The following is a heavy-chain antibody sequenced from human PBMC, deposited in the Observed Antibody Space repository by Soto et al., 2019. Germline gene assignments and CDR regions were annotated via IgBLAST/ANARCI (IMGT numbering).Heavy chain of an antibody. J-gene: IGHJ5*02. D-gene: IGHD6-6*01. CDR2: IYSGGTT. CDR3: ARAGWSSSRWFDP. CDR1: GVTVSSNY. Sequence: EVQLVETGGGLIQPGGSLRLSCEVTGVTVSSNYMSWVRQAPGKGLEWVSVIYSGGTTYSADSVKGRFTISRDDSKNTRYLQRNSLRAEDTAVYYWARAGWSSSRWFDPWGQGTLVTVSS. V-gene: IGHV3-53*02.